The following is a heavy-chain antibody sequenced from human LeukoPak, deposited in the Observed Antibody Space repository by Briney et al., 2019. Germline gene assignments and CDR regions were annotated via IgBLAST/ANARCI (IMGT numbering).Heavy chain of an antibody. CDR1: GGSMNTYY. D-gene: IGHD3-10*01. V-gene: IGHV4-4*07. CDR2: IYTSGST. CDR3: ARVGLPVAQGRYYFDY. Sequence: SETLSLTCNVSGGSMNTYYWSWIRQPAGKGLEWIGRIYTSGSTNNNPSLKSRVTMSVDTSKNQFSLKLSSVTAADTAVYYCARVGLPVAQGRYYFDYWGQGTLVTVSS. J-gene: IGHJ4*02.